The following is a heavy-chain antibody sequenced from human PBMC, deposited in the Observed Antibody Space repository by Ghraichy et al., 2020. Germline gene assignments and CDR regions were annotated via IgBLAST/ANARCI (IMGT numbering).Heavy chain of an antibody. J-gene: IGHJ4*02. Sequence: LTCAASGFTFSNYTMSWVRQAPGKGPEWVSFVSNGGGGTYYADSVKGRFAISRDNSKNTVYLQMNSLRAEDTAVYYCARAPPRGAAVRRTLSGFDYWGQGTLVAVSS. CDR1: GFTFSNYT. V-gene: IGHV3-23*01. CDR3: ARAPPRGAAVRRTLSGFDY. CDR2: VSNGGGGT. D-gene: IGHD6-6*01.